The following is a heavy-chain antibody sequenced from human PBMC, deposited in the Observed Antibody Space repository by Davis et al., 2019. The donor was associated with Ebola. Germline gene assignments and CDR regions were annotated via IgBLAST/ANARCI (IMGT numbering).Heavy chain of an antibody. Sequence: GESLKISCAASGFTFSSYSMNWVRQAPGKGLEWVSYISSSSSTIYYADSVKGRFTISRDNAKNSLYLQMNSLRAEDTAVYYCARGSEMANPADGDYWGQGTLVTVSS. CDR3: ARGSEMANPADGDY. CDR1: GFTFSSYS. D-gene: IGHD5-24*01. V-gene: IGHV3-48*01. J-gene: IGHJ4*02. CDR2: ISSSSSTI.